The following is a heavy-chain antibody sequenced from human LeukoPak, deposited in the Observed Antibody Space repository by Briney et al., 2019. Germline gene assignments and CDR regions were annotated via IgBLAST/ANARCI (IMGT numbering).Heavy chain of an antibody. CDR3: TTYINGWYAY. CDR2: IKSNTDGGTT. Sequence: GGSLRLSCVASGITFSNAWMNWVRQAPGKGLEWVGRIKSNTDGGTTDYAAPVKGRFTISRDDSKDTLYLEMNSLKSEETARFYCTTYINGWYAYWGEGTLVTVCS. J-gene: IGHJ4*02. V-gene: IGHV3-15*01. CDR1: GITFSNAW. D-gene: IGHD6-19*01.